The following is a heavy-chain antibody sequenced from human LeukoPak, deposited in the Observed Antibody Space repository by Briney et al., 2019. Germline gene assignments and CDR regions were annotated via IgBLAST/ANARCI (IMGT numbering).Heavy chain of an antibody. D-gene: IGHD3-9*01. V-gene: IGHV5-51*01. CDR1: GYNFTNYW. J-gene: IGHJ4*02. CDR3: SRRNYFDSRKYYSKAAFDF. Sequence: GESLKISCKASGYNFTNYWIGWVRQMPGKGLEWMGNICPEDSDSRYSPSFEGHVTISADKSINTAYLQWISLKASDTAMYYCSRRNYFDSRKYYSKAAFDFWGQGTLVTVPS. CDR2: ICPEDSDS.